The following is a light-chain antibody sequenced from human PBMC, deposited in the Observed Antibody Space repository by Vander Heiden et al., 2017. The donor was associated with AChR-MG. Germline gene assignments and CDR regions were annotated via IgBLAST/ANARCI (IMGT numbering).Light chain of an antibody. CDR1: QNIRGY. V-gene: IGKV1-39*01. CDR2: TTS. J-gene: IGKJ2*01. Sequence: DIQMTQSPSSLSASVGDNVTITCRASQNIRGYLHWYQQRPGKAPKLLIYTTSNVQNGVPARFSGSGSGTDFTLTISSLQPEDSAVYYCQQSHSTPPYTFGQGTKLQV. CDR3: QQSHSTPPYT.